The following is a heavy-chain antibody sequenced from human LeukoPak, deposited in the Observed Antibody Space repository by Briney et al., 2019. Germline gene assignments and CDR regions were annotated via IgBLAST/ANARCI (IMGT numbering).Heavy chain of an antibody. CDR3: ARSKPWYCSSTSCGDQYYFDY. V-gene: IGHV3-30*04. CDR1: GFTFSSNA. J-gene: IGHJ4*02. Sequence: GGSLRLSCAASGFTFSSNAMHWVRQAPGKGLEWVVVISYVGSNKYYADSVKGRFTISRDNSKNTLYLQMDSLRAEDTAVYYCARSKPWYCSSTSCGDQYYFDYWGQGTLVTVSS. D-gene: IGHD2-2*01. CDR2: ISYVGSNK.